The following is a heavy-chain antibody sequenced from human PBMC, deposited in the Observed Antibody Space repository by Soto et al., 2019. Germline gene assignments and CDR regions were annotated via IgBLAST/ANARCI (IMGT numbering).Heavy chain of an antibody. CDR3: AREKGDFWSGYYRIDYYYGMDV. V-gene: IGHV1-18*01. D-gene: IGHD3-3*01. Sequence: ASVKVSWKASGYTFTSYGISWVRQAPGQGLEWMGWISAYNGNTNYAQKLQGRVTMTTDTSTSTAYMELRSLRSDDTAVYYCAREKGDFWSGYYRIDYYYGMDVWGQGTTVTVSS. CDR1: GYTFTSYG. J-gene: IGHJ6*02. CDR2: ISAYNGNT.